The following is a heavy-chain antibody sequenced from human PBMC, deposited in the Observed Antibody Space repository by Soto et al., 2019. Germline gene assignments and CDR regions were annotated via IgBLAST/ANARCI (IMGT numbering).Heavy chain of an antibody. CDR3: AKAAKSHYDSSGSVGNWFDP. J-gene: IGHJ5*02. Sequence: GGSLRLSCAASGFTFDDYAMHWVRQAPGKGLEWVSLISGDGGSTYYADSVKGRFTISRDNSKNSLYLQMNSLRTEDTALYYCAKAAKSHYDSSGSVGNWFDPWGQGTLVTVSS. CDR2: ISGDGGST. CDR1: GFTFDDYA. D-gene: IGHD3-22*01. V-gene: IGHV3-43*02.